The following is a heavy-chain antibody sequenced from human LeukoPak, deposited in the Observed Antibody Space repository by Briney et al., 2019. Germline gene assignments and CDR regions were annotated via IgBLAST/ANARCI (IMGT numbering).Heavy chain of an antibody. CDR1: GLTFANYA. CDR3: AKDQKSIAATGYDY. CDR2: ISGSGGST. V-gene: IGHV3-23*01. Sequence: QPGGSLRLSCAASGLTFANYAMSWVRQGPGKRLEWVSTISGSGGSTYYADSVKGRFTISRDNSKNTLFLQMNSLRADDTAVYFCAKDQKSIAATGYDYWGQGTLVTVSS. J-gene: IGHJ4*02. D-gene: IGHD6-13*01.